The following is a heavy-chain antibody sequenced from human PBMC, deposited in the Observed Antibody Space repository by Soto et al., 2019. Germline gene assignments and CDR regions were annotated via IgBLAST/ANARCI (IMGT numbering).Heavy chain of an antibody. CDR2: ISGSGGST. CDR3: AKGEYSGLGQGSTFDY. J-gene: IGHJ4*02. V-gene: IGHV3-23*01. D-gene: IGHD5-12*01. Sequence: EVQLLESGGGLVQPGGSLRLSCAASGFTFSSYAMSWVRQAPGKGLEWVSAISGSGGSTYYADSVKGRFTISRDNSKNTLYLQRNSLRAEDTAVYYCAKGEYSGLGQGSTFDYWGQGTLVTVSS. CDR1: GFTFSSYA.